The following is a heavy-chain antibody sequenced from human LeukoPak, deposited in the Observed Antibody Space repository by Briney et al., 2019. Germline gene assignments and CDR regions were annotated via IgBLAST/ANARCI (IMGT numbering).Heavy chain of an antibody. CDR2: MYRNGGT. J-gene: IGHJ4*02. V-gene: IGHV3-66*01. CDR1: GFTVSTNY. D-gene: IGHD3-16*01. CDR3: TRDVIYDSAIYSYGDS. Sequence: GGSLRLSCAASGFTVSTNYVSWVRQAPGKGLEWVSVMYRNGGTTYAESVQGRFSISRKNSKNKLDLQMNSLRAEDTAGYYCTRDVIYDSAIYSYGDSWGQGTLVTVSS.